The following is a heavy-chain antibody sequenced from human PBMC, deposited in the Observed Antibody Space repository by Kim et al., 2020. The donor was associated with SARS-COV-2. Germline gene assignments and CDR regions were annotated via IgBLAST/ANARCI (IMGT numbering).Heavy chain of an antibody. D-gene: IGHD2-21*02. J-gene: IGHJ4*02. Sequence: GGSLRLSCAASGFTVSSNYMSWVRQAPGKGLEWVSVIYSGGSTYYADSVKGRFTISRDNSKNTLYLQMNSLRAEDTAVYYCARAAPGDYCGGDCRGGYWGQGTLVTVSS. CDR3: ARAAPGDYCGGDCRGGY. CDR1: GFTVSSNY. CDR2: IYSGGST. V-gene: IGHV3-53*01.